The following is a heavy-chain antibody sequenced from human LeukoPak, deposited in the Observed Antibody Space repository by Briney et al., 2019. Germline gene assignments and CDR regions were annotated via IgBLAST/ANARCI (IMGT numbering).Heavy chain of an antibody. D-gene: IGHD3-9*01. V-gene: IGHV3-30*04. CDR2: ISYDGSNK. Sequence: GGSLRLPCAASGFTFSSYAMHWVRQAPGKGLEWVAVISYDGSNKYYADSVKGRFTISRDNSKNTLYLQMNSLRAEDTAVYYCARELDYDILTGYYLGHDAFDIWGQGTMVTVSS. J-gene: IGHJ3*02. CDR3: ARELDYDILTGYYLGHDAFDI. CDR1: GFTFSSYA.